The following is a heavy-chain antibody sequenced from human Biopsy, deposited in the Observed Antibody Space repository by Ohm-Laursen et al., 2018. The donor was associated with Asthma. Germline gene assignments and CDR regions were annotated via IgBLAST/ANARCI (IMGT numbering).Heavy chain of an antibody. CDR3: ARAVDYSHYYGIDV. Sequence: ASVKVSCKPSGYTFNSAGITWVRQAPGQGLEWMGWISVYNGNTKVAQKLQDRVTMIIDTSTSTAYMELRSLGSDDTAVYFCARAVDYSHYYGIDVWGQGTTVTVS. D-gene: IGHD3-10*01. V-gene: IGHV1-18*01. J-gene: IGHJ6*02. CDR2: ISVYNGNT. CDR1: GYTFNSAG.